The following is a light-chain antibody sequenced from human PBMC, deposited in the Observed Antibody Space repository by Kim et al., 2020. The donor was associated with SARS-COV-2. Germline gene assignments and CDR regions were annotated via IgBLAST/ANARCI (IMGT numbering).Light chain of an antibody. J-gene: IGKJ5*01. CDR1: QSVSNKY. V-gene: IGKV3-20*01. CDR3: QQYGSSAIT. Sequence: EVVLTQSPGTLSLSPGERGTLSCRASQSVSNKYLAWYQQRLGQAPRLLIYGASSRATGIPDRFSGSGSGTDFTLTISRLEPEDFAVYYCQQYGSSAITFGQGTRLEIK. CDR2: GAS.